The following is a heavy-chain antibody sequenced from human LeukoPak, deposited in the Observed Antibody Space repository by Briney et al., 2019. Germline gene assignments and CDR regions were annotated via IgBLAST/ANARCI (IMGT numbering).Heavy chain of an antibody. V-gene: IGHV4-39*01. CDR1: GGSMGNSYF. Sequence: SQTLSLTCTVSGGSMGNSYFWGWIRQPPGKGLGWIGSIYYRWSTDYNPSLKSRVTISVDTSKNQFSLKLSSVTAADTAVYYCARHDIGGRAGVLLWGQGTLVTVSS. J-gene: IGHJ4*02. D-gene: IGHD3-10*01. CDR2: IYYRWST. CDR3: ARHDIGGRAGVLL.